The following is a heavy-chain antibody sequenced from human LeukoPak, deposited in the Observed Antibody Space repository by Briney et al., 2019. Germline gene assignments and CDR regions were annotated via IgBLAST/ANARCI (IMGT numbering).Heavy chain of an antibody. J-gene: IGHJ4*02. D-gene: IGHD5-12*01. V-gene: IGHV3-43*02. Sequence: KSGGSLRPSCAASGFTFDDYAMHWVRQAPGKGLEWVSLISGDGGSTYYADSVKGRFTISRDNSKNSLYLQMNSLRTEDTALYYCAKVGRGGTNFDYWGQGTLVTVSS. CDR2: ISGDGGST. CDR3: AKVGRGGTNFDY. CDR1: GFTFDDYA.